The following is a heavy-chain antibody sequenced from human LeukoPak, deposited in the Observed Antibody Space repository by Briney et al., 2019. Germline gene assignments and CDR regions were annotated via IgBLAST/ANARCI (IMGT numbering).Heavy chain of an antibody. Sequence: GGSLRLSCAASGFTFTTYWMSWVRQAPGKGLEWMANIKQDGSEKYYVDSVKGRFTISRDNAKSSLYLQMNSLRAEDTAVYYCVRDRYDILTGYNDAFDIWGQGTMVTVSS. V-gene: IGHV3-7*01. CDR2: IKQDGSEK. J-gene: IGHJ3*02. D-gene: IGHD3-9*01. CDR3: VRDRYDILTGYNDAFDI. CDR1: GFTFTTYW.